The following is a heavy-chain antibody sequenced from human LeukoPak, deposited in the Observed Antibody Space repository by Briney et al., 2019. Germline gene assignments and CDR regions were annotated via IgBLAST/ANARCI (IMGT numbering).Heavy chain of an antibody. V-gene: IGHV1-69*13. J-gene: IGHJ3*02. CDR2: IIPIFGTA. D-gene: IGHD6-19*01. Sequence: SVKVSCKASGGTFISYAISWVRQAPGQGLEWMGGIIPIFGTANYAQKFQGRVTITADESTSTAYMELSSLRSEDTAVYYCARVGGVAGKDAFDIWGQGTMVTVSS. CDR1: GGTFISYA. CDR3: ARVGGVAGKDAFDI.